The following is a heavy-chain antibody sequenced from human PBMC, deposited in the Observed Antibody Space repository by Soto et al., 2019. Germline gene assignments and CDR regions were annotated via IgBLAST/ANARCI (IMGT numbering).Heavy chain of an antibody. CDR3: ARGSDYTSSFAY. V-gene: IGHV4-34*01. D-gene: IGHD3-16*01. Sequence: QVQLQQWGAGLLKPSETLSLTCAVYGGSFSGYTWIWIRQPPGKVLEWIGEINHSGTTNHNPSLKCRVIISVDTSEKQFSLRLTSVTAADTAVYYCARGSDYTSSFAYWGQGALVTVSS. CDR2: INHSGTT. J-gene: IGHJ4*02. CDR1: GGSFSGYT.